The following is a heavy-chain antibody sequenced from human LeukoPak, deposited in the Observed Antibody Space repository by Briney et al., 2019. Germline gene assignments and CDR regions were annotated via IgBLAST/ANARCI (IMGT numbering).Heavy chain of an antibody. CDR2: ISYDGSNK. CDR1: RFTFSSYS. CDR3: ARVPSKGQLLPLGY. Sequence: GGSLRLSCAASRFTFSSYSLNWVRQAPGKGLEWVAVISYDGSNKYYADSVKGRFTISRDNSKNTLYLQMNSLRAEDTAVYYCARVPSKGQLLPLGYWGQGTLVTVSS. D-gene: IGHD2-2*01. V-gene: IGHV3-30*03. J-gene: IGHJ4*02.